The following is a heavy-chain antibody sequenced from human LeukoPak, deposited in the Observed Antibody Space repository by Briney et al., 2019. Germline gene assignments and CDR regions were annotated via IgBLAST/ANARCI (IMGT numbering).Heavy chain of an antibody. CDR2: IYIDGTT. CDR3: ARGPRYSFY. CDR1: GFIVSHNY. J-gene: IGHJ4*02. D-gene: IGHD6-13*01. Sequence: GGSLRLSCAASGFIVSHNYMTWVRQAPGKGLEWISVIYIDGTTYYADSVKGRFTISRDQANNTLYLQMNTLRNEDTAVYYCARGPRYSFYWGQGTLVTVSS. V-gene: IGHV3-53*01.